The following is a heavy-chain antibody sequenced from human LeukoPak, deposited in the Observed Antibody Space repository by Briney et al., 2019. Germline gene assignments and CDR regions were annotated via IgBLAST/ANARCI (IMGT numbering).Heavy chain of an antibody. V-gene: IGHV4-39*01. J-gene: IGHJ5*02. D-gene: IGHD2-15*01. CDR2: IYYSGST. CDR3: ASTYCSGGSCGIDP. Sequence: SETLSLTCTVSGGSISSSSYYWGWIRQPPGKGLEWIGSIYYSGSTYYNPSLKSRVTISVDTSKNQFSLKLSSVTAADTAVYSCASTYCSGGSCGIDPWGQGTLVTVSS. CDR1: GGSISSSSYY.